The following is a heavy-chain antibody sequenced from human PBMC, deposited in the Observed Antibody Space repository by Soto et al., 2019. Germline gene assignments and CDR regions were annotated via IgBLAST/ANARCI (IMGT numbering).Heavy chain of an antibody. CDR1: GGSIIVYY. V-gene: IGHV4-59*01. J-gene: IGHJ6*02. D-gene: IGHD6-13*01. CDR2: IYYRGST. CDR3: ARQQLLPYYYALDV. Sequence: SETLSLTCTVSGGSIIVYYWSWIRQPPGKGLEYIGYIYYRGSTNYNPSLKSRVTMSVDTSRNLFSLKVNSVTAADTAVYYCARQQLLPYYYALDVWGQGNTVTVSS.